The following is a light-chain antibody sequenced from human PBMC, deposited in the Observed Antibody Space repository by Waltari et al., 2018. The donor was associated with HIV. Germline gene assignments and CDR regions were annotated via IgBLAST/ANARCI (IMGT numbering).Light chain of an antibody. CDR1: QSVNTN. V-gene: IGKV3-15*01. Sequence: EKVMTQSPATLSVSPGATATFTCRANQSVNTNIAWYQQKPGQAPRLPISVASTRATGIPARFSGSGSGKEFTLTISSLQSEDFAVYCCQQYANWPFTFGQGTRLEIK. CDR2: VAS. CDR3: QQYANWPFT. J-gene: IGKJ5*01.